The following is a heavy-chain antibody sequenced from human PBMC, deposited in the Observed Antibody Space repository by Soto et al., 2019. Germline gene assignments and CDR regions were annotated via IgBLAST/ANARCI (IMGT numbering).Heavy chain of an antibody. V-gene: IGHV4-31*03. Sequence: SETLSLTCTVSGGSVSSGGYYWNWIRQPPGKGLEWIGYIYYSGDIYYSPSLKNRGTISLDTSKNQISLKLNSVTTADTAVYYFASSGSKNMVRGVIILNNWFDPWGQGTLVTVS. CDR3: ASSGSKNMVRGVIILNNWFDP. CDR2: IYYSGDI. CDR1: GGSVSSGGYY. D-gene: IGHD3-10*01. J-gene: IGHJ5*02.